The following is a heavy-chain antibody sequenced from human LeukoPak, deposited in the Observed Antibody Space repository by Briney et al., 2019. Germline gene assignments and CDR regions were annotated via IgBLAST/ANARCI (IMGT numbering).Heavy chain of an antibody. J-gene: IGHJ4*02. CDR1: GGSISSYY. CDR3: ARLRGYPWGFDY. Sequence: PSETLSLTCTVSGGSISSYYWSWIRQPPGKGLEWIGYIYYSGSTNYNPSLESRVTISVDTSKNQFSLKLSSVTAADTAVYYCARLRGYPWGFDYWGQGTLVTVSS. CDR2: IYYSGST. D-gene: IGHD3-10*01. V-gene: IGHV4-59*01.